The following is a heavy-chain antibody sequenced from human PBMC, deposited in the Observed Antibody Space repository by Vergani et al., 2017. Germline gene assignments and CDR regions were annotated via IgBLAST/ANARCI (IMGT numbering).Heavy chain of an antibody. CDR2: IIPIFGTA. V-gene: IGHV1-69*01. CDR3: ASPLRDGYNDQTSHSTGDDYYGMDV. D-gene: IGHD5-24*01. J-gene: IGHJ6*02. CDR1: GGTFSSYA. Sequence: QVQLVQSGAEVKKPGSSVKVSCKASGGTFSSYAISWVRQAPGQGLEWMGGIIPIFGTANYAQKFQGRVTITADESTSTAYMELSSLRSEDTAVYYCASPLRDGYNDQTSHSTGDDYYGMDVWGQGP.